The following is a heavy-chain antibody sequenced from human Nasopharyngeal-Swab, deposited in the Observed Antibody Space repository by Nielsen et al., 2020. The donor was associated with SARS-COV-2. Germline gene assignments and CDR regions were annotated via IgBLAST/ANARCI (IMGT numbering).Heavy chain of an antibody. CDR3: AKGTGMIYRAIDY. Sequence: GGSLRLSCVASGFTFSSYAMNWVRQAPGKGLEWVSAISRTYSTYYADSVRGRFTVSRDNSKNTLYLQMSSLRAEDTAVYYCAKGTGMIYRAIDYWGQGTLVTASS. CDR2: ISRTYST. CDR1: GFTFSSYA. J-gene: IGHJ4*02. V-gene: IGHV3-23*01. D-gene: IGHD1-14*01.